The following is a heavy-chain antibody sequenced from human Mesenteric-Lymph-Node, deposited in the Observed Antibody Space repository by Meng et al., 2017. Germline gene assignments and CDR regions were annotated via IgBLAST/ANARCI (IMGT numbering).Heavy chain of an antibody. CDR1: GYTFSSYW. D-gene: IGHD2-15*01. V-gene: IGHV5-51*01. Sequence: KISCKGSGYTFSSYWIGWVRQTPGKGLEWMGLIFPGDSNTRYSPSFQGQVTISVDRSISTAYLQWSSLKASDTAIYYCARRLRWFAGYFDFWGQGTLVTVSS. J-gene: IGHJ4*02. CDR2: IFPGDSNT. CDR3: ARRLRWFAGYFDF.